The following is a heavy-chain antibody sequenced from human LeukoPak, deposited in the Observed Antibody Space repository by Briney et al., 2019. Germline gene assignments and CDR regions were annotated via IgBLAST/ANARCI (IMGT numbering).Heavy chain of an antibody. CDR1: GFTFSGSA. J-gene: IGHJ4*02. D-gene: IGHD2-21*02. CDR3: ASGDRPGASDY. Sequence: GGSLRLSCAASGFTFSGSAMHWVRQASGKGLEWVGRIRSKANSYATAYAASVKGRFTISRDDSKNTAYLQMNSLKTEDTAVYYCASGDRPGASDYWGQGTLVTVSS. V-gene: IGHV3-73*01. CDR2: IRSKANSYAT.